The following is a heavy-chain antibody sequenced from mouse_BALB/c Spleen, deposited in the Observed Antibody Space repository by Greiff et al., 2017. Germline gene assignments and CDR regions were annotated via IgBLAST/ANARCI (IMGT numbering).Heavy chain of an antibody. CDR2: ISSGSSTI. D-gene: IGHD2-4*01. CDR3: ARSGAVIYYDYDEAMDY. J-gene: IGHJ4*01. CDR1: GFTFSSFG. Sequence: EVQLVESGGGLVQPGGSRKLSCAASGFTFSSFGMHWVRQAPEKGLEWVAYISSGSSTIYYADTVKGRFTISRDNPKNTLFLQMTSLRSEDTAMYYCARSGAVIYYDYDEAMDYWGQGTSVTVSS. V-gene: IGHV5-17*02.